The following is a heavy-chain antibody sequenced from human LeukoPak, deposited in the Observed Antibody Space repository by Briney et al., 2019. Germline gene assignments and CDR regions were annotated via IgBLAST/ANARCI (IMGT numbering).Heavy chain of an antibody. Sequence: GGSLRLSCAASGFTFSSYAMHWVRQAPGKGLEWVAVISYDGSNKYYADSVKGRFTISRDNSKNTLYLQMNSLRAEDTAVYYCARDCGGFLEWFHFDYWGQGTLVTVSS. CDR1: GFTFSSYA. CDR2: ISYDGSNK. CDR3: ARDCGGFLEWFHFDY. V-gene: IGHV3-30-3*01. D-gene: IGHD3-3*01. J-gene: IGHJ4*02.